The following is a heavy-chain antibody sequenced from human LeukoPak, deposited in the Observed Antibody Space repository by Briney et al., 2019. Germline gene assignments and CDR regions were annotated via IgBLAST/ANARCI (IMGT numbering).Heavy chain of an antibody. Sequence: PGGSLRLSCAASGFIFSNYGMHWVRQAPGKGLEWVASMRFDGSNRFHADSVKGRFTISRDNSNNTLHLQMNSVRPEDTAVYYCAKMGRGFNIVGPYFDYWGQGALVTVSS. CDR2: MRFDGSNR. CDR1: GFIFSNYG. D-gene: IGHD2/OR15-2a*01. CDR3: AKMGRGFNIVGPYFDY. V-gene: IGHV3-30*02. J-gene: IGHJ4*02.